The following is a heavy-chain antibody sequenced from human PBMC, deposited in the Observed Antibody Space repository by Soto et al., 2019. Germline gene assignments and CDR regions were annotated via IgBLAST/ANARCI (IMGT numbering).Heavy chain of an antibody. D-gene: IGHD3-10*01. V-gene: IGHV1-18*01. Sequence: ASVKVSCKASGYTFSSYGISWVRQAPGQGLEWMGWISVYNGNTDYAQKVQGRVTMTTDTSTSTAYMELRSLRSDDTAVYYCARDQYGSGKLAYWGQGTLVTVSS. CDR3: ARDQYGSGKLAY. CDR2: ISVYNGNT. J-gene: IGHJ4*02. CDR1: GYTFSSYG.